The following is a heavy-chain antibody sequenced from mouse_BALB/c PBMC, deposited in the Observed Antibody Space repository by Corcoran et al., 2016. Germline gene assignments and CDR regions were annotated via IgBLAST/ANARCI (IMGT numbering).Heavy chain of an antibody. Sequence: QVQLQQSGAELVRPGASVKLSCKASGYTFTDYEMNWVKQRPVHGLEWIGAIYPGSGGTAYNQKFKGKATLTADKSSSTAYMELSSLTSEDSAVYYCTRRYSDSNYDYWGQGTTLTVSS. CDR3: TRRYSDSNYDY. CDR1: GYTFTDYE. J-gene: IGHJ2*01. V-gene: IGHV1-15*01. CDR2: IYPGSGGT. D-gene: IGHD2-5*01.